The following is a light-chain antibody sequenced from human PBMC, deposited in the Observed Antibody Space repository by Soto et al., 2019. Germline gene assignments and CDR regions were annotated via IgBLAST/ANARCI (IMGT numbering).Light chain of an antibody. CDR3: QQRSNWPPLT. CDR1: QSVSSY. V-gene: IGKV3-11*01. Sequence: EIVLTQSPANLSLSPGERATLSCRASQSVSSYLAWYQQKPGQAPRLLIYDASNRATGIPARFSGSGSGTDFTLTSSSLEPEDFAVYYCQQRSNWPPLTFGQGTRLEIK. CDR2: DAS. J-gene: IGKJ5*01.